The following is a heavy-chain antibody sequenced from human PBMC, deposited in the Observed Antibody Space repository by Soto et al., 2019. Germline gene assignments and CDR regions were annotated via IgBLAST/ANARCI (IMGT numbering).Heavy chain of an antibody. D-gene: IGHD3-22*01. Sequence: EVQLVESGGSLVKPGGSLRLSCAASGFTFSSYSMNWVRQAPGKGLEWVSSISSSSSYIYYADSVKGRFTISRDNAKNSLYLQMNSLRAEDTAVYYCARDSDYDSSGYYYHPLDYWGQGTLVTVSS. CDR1: GFTFSSYS. J-gene: IGHJ4*02. CDR3: ARDSDYDSSGYYYHPLDY. CDR2: ISSSSSYI. V-gene: IGHV3-21*01.